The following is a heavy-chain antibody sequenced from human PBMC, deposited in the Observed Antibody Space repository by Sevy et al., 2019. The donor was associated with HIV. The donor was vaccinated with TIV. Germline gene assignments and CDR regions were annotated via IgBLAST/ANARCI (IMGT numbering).Heavy chain of an antibody. CDR3: TSWASGAFDI. Sequence: GGSLRLSCAASGFTFSNAWMSWVRQAPGKGLEWVGRIKSKTDGGTTDYAAPVKGRFTISRDDSKHTLYLQMNGLKTEDTAVYYCTSWASGAFDIWGQGTMVTVSS. J-gene: IGHJ3*02. CDR1: GFTFSNAW. D-gene: IGHD7-27*01. CDR2: IKSKTDGGTT. V-gene: IGHV3-15*01.